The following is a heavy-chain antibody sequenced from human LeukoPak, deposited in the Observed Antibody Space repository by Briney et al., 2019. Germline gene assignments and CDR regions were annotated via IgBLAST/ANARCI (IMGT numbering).Heavy chain of an antibody. CDR3: ARVGSYPYFDY. CDR1: GLTFSSYW. CDR2: IKQDGSEK. V-gene: IGHV3-7*03. Sequence: GGSLRLSCAASGLTFSSYWMSWVRQAPGKGLEWVANIKQDGSEKYYVDPVKGRFTISRDNAKNSLYLQMNSLRAEDTAVYYCARVGSYPYFDYWGQGTLVTVSS. D-gene: IGHD3-16*02. J-gene: IGHJ4*02.